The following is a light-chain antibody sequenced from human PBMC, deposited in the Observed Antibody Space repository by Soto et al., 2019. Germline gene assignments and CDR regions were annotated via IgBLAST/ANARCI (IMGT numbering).Light chain of an antibody. J-gene: IGKJ1*01. CDR2: AAS. CDR3: LKHNSYPRT. V-gene: IGKV1-17*01. Sequence: DIQMTQSPSSLSASVGDRVTITCRASQGIRNDVGWYPQKPGKAPKRLIYAASSLQSGVPSRFSGSGSGTEFTLTISSLQPEDFATYYCLKHNSYPRTFGQGTKVEIK. CDR1: QGIRND.